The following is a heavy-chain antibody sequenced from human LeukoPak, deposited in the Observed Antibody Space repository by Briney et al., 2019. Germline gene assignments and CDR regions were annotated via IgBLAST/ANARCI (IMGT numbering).Heavy chain of an antibody. V-gene: IGHV3-21*01. J-gene: IGHJ4*02. D-gene: IGHD3-3*01. Sequence: PGGSLRLSCAASGFTFSSYSMNWVREAPGKGLEWVSSISSSRRYIYYAGSVKGRFTISRDNAETSLDLQMNSLRAEDTAVYYCARGPIYDFWSGYYNYFDYWGQGTLVTVSS. CDR2: ISSSRRYI. CDR1: GFTFSSYS. CDR3: ARGPIYDFWSGYYNYFDY.